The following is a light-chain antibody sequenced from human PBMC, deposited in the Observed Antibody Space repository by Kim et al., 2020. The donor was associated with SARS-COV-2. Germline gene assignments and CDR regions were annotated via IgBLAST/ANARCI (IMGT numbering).Light chain of an antibody. CDR1: VLTKKY. J-gene: IGLJ3*02. CDR2: KDT. V-gene: IGLV3-27*01. CDR3: YSVVDNTLGV. Sequence: SYELTQPSSVSVSPGQTARITCSGDVLTKKYGRWFQQKPGHAPVLVIYKDTERPSGIPERFSGSSSGTTVTLTISGAQVEDEADYYCYSVVDNTLGVFGGGTKLTVL.